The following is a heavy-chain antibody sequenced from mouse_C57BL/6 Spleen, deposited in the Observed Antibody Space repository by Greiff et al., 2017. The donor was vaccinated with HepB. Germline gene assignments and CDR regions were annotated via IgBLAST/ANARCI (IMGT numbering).Heavy chain of an antibody. D-gene: IGHD1-1*01. CDR3: ARLDYGSSPFDY. CDR1: GYTFTSYW. J-gene: IGHJ2*01. CDR2: IDPSDSYT. Sequence: VQLQQPGAELVKPGASVKLSCKASGYTFTSYWMQWVKQRPGQGLEWIGEIDPSDSYTNYNQKFKGKATLTVDTSSSTAYMQLSSLTSEDSAVYYCARLDYGSSPFDYWGQGTTLTVSS. V-gene: IGHV1-50*01.